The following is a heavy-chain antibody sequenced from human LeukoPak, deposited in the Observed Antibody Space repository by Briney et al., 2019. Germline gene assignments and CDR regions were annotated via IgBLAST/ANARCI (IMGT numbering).Heavy chain of an antibody. V-gene: IGHV1-24*01. Sequence: ASVKVSCKVSGYTLTELSMHWVRQAPGKGLEWMGGFDPEDGETIYAQKFQGRVTMIEDTSTDTAYMELSSLRSEDTAVYYCARVMHWDKPMARGRGMDVWGQGTTVTVSS. CDR2: FDPEDGET. J-gene: IGHJ6*02. CDR1: GYTLTELS. CDR3: ARVMHWDKPMARGRGMDV. D-gene: IGHD5-18*01.